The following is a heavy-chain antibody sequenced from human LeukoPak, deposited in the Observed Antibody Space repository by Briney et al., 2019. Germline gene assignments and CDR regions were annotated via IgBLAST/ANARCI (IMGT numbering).Heavy chain of an antibody. Sequence: SETLSLTCTVSGYSISSGYYWGWIRQPPGKGLEWIGSIYRSGSTYYNPSLKSRVTISVDTSKNQFSLKLSSVTAADTAVYYCAREGSYSGSKQGGWFDPWGQGTLVTVSS. CDR3: AREGSYSGSKQGGWFDP. CDR1: GYSISSGYY. J-gene: IGHJ5*02. CDR2: IYRSGST. D-gene: IGHD1-26*01. V-gene: IGHV4-38-2*02.